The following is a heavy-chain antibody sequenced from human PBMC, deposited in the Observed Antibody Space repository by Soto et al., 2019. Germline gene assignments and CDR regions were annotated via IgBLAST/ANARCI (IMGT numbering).Heavy chain of an antibody. CDR3: ARDQVSGDFWSGYDYYYYGMDV. V-gene: IGHV4-31*03. CDR2: IYYSGST. J-gene: IGHJ6*02. D-gene: IGHD3-3*01. Sequence: SETLSLTCTVSGGSISSGGYYWSWIRQHPGKGLEWIGYIYYSGSTYYNPSLKSRVTISVDTSKNQFSLELSSVTAADTAVYYCARDQVSGDFWSGYDYYYYGMDVWGQGTTVTVSS. CDR1: GGSISSGGYY.